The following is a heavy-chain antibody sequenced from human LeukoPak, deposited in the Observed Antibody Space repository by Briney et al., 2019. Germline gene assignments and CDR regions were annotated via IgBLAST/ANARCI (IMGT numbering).Heavy chain of an antibody. CDR1: GDSIRSYY. CDR3: ARGGSSCYGCHNWFDP. V-gene: IGHV4-59*01. CDR2: VDKSGST. J-gene: IGHJ5*02. D-gene: IGHD2-2*01. Sequence: PSETLSLTCSVSGDSIRSYYWSWIRQSPGKGLEWIGYVDKSGSTNYNPSFKSRVIVSSDTSRNEFSLNLNSVTAADTAIYYCARGGSSCYGCHNWFDPWGQGTRVTVSS.